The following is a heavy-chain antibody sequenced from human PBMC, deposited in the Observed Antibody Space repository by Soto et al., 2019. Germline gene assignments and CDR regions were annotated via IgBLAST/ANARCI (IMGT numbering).Heavy chain of an antibody. Sequence: EVQLVESRGGLVQPGGSLRLSCAASGFTFSVNWMHWVRQAPGKGLVWVSRIYSDGRTTNYADSVKGRFTISRDNAKNTLYLQMNSLRVEDTAVYYCARGGEKQWLAIDFWGQGTLVTVSS. V-gene: IGHV3-74*01. CDR3: ARGGEKQWLAIDF. D-gene: IGHD6-19*01. CDR1: GFTFSVNW. CDR2: IYSDGRTT. J-gene: IGHJ4*02.